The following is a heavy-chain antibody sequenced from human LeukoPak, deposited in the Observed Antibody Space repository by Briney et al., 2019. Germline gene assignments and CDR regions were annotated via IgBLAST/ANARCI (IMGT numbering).Heavy chain of an antibody. Sequence: PGGSLRLSCAASGFTFVSYGMHWVRQAPGKGLEWVALIWYDGSEKYYADSVKGRFIISRDNSKKTLYLQMNSLRAEDTAVYYCARDASVGAVPAPFDYWGQGTLVTVSS. CDR2: IWYDGSEK. J-gene: IGHJ4*02. V-gene: IGHV3-33*01. CDR3: ARDASVGAVPAPFDY. D-gene: IGHD1-26*01. CDR1: GFTFVSYG.